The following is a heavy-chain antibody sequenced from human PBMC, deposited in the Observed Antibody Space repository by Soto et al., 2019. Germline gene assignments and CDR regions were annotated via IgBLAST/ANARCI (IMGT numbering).Heavy chain of an antibody. J-gene: IGHJ5*02. D-gene: IGHD6-19*01. CDR2: IIPILGIA. V-gene: IGHV1-69*02. CDR3: ASTVNLYTVAGDHWFDP. Sequence: GASVKVSCKASGGTFSSYTISWVRQAPGQGLEWMGRIIPILGIANYAQKFQGRVTITADKSTSTAYMELSSLRSEDTAVYYCASTVNLYTVAGDHWFDPWGQGTXVNVSS. CDR1: GGTFSSYT.